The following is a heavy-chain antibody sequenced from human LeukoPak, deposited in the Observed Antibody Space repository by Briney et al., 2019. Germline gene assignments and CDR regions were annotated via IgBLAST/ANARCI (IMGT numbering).Heavy chain of an antibody. J-gene: IGHJ4*02. CDR2: MHYIGNT. CDR3: ARHGGYRFDY. V-gene: IGHV4-39*01. Sequence: PSETLSLTCSVSGGSVIISDYYWGWVRQPPGKGLEWIGSMHYIGNTHYNPSLKSRVTMSVDTSRNQFSLILSSVIAADTSVYYCARHGGYRFDYWGQGTLVTVSS. CDR1: GGSVIISDYY. D-gene: IGHD5-18*01.